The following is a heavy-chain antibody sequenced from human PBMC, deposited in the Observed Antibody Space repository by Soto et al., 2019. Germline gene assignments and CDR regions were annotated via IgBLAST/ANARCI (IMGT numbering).Heavy chain of an antibody. CDR3: AHMFGTVSHLGY. CDR1: GFSLTTSRVG. CDR2: IYWDDDK. J-gene: IGHJ4*02. V-gene: IGHV2-5*02. Sequence: QITLKESGPTLAKPTQTLTLTCTFSGFSLTTSRVGVGWIRQPPGKALEWLALIYWDDDKRYSPSLRSRLTITKDTSKNQVVLTMTNMDPVDTATYYCAHMFGTVSHLGYWGQGTLVTVSS. D-gene: IGHD3-10*02.